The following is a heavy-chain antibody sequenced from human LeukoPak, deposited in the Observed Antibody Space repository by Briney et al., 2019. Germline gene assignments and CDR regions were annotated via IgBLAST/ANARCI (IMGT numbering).Heavy chain of an antibody. J-gene: IGHJ4*02. CDR2: IYSSGST. CDR1: GGSISSGSYY. V-gene: IGHV4-61*02. D-gene: IGHD6-19*01. Sequence: SQTLSLTCTVSGGSISSGSYYWSWIRQPAGKGLEWIGRIYSSGSTNYNPSLKSQVTMSVDTSKNQFSLKLSSVTAADTAVYYCARVSVAGTYDYWGQGTLVTVSS. CDR3: ARVSVAGTYDY.